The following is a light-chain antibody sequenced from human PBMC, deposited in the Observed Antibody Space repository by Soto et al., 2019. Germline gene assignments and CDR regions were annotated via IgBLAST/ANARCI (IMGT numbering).Light chain of an antibody. CDR1: QIISAY. V-gene: IGKV1-39*01. CDR3: QQSHSVPYT. Sequence: DIQMTQSPSSLSASIGDRVTITCRASQIISAYLNWYQQIPGKTPRLLIFGASDLQSGVPSRFSGSGSGTEFTLTITDLQPEDFAVYYCQQSHSVPYTFGQGTKL. J-gene: IGKJ2*01. CDR2: GAS.